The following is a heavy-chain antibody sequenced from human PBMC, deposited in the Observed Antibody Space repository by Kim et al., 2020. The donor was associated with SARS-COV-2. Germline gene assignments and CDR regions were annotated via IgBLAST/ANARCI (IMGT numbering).Heavy chain of an antibody. CDR2: ISWNSGSI. D-gene: IGHD6-19*01. CDR1: GFTFGDYA. J-gene: IGHJ4*02. V-gene: IGHV3-9*01. CDR3: AKDIGVQWLVQNYFDY. Sequence: GGSLRLSCAASGFTFGDYAMHWVRQAPGKGLEWVSGISWNSGSIGYADSVKGRFTISRDNAKNSLHLQMNSLRAEDTALYYCAKDIGVQWLVQNYFDYWGQGTLVTVSS.